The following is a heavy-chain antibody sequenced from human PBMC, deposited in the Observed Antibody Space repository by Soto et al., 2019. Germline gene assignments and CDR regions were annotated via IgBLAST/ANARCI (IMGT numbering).Heavy chain of an antibody. J-gene: IGHJ4*02. D-gene: IGHD7-27*01. CDR2: ISAYNGNT. Sequence: ASVKVSCKASGYTFTSYGINWVRQAPGQGLEWMGWISAYNGNTNYAQKLQGRFTISRDNSKSTLYLQVDSLRPEDAAVYYCARDPKTSGGQNWAFNYFDSWGQGTLVTVSS. CDR1: GYTFTSYG. CDR3: ARDPKTSGGQNWAFNYFDS. V-gene: IGHV1-18*01.